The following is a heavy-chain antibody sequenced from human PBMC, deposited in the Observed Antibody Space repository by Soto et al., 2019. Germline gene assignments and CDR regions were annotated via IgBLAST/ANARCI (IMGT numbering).Heavy chain of an antibody. CDR1: GYTFSSYH. D-gene: IGHD2-15*01. CDR3: ARGPGGPDGPGDY. V-gene: IGHV1-3*01. J-gene: IGHJ4*02. CDR2: INAGNGNT. Sequence: ASVKVSCKASGYTFSSYHISWVRQAPGQRLEWMGWINAGNGNTKYSQKFQGRVTITRDTSASTAYMELSSLRSEDTALYYCARGPGGPDGPGDYWGQGTLVTVSS.